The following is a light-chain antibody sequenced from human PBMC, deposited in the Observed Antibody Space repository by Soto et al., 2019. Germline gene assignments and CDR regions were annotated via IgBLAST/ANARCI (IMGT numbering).Light chain of an antibody. Sequence: QSVLTQPPSASGSPGQSVTISCTGASGGVGGYNYVSWFQQHPGKAPKLMIYEVTQRPSGVPDRFSGSKSGNTASLNVSGLRAEEEADYYCISYTGSSTSYVFGTGTKVTVL. J-gene: IGLJ1*01. CDR3: ISYTGSSTSYV. CDR1: SGGVGGYNY. V-gene: IGLV2-8*01. CDR2: EVT.